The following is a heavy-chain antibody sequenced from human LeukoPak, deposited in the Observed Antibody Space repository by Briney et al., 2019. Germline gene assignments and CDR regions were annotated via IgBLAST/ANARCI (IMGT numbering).Heavy chain of an antibody. D-gene: IGHD3-10*01. V-gene: IGHV3-15*01. Sequence: GGSLRLSCAASGFTFYIYSMNWVRQAPGKGLEWVGRIKSKTDGGTTDYAAPVKGRFTISRDDSKNTLYLQMNSLKTTDTAVYYCTTEDMVRGVISTYWGQGTLVTVSS. CDR2: IKSKTDGGTT. CDR1: GFTFYIYS. J-gene: IGHJ4*02. CDR3: TTEDMVRGVISTY.